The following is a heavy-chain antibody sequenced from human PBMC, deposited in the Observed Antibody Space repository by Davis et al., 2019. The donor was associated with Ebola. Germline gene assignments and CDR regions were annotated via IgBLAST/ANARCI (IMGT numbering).Heavy chain of an antibody. D-gene: IGHD6-6*01. Sequence: MPSETLSLTCTVSGGSIISSSSYWGWIRQPPRKGLEWIGEINHSGSTNYNPSLKSRVTISVDTSKNQFSLKLSSVTAADTAVYYCARDVVSSSSAFVDWFDPWGQGTLVTVSS. J-gene: IGHJ5*02. CDR2: INHSGST. CDR1: GGSIISSSSY. CDR3: ARDVVSSSSAFVDWFDP. V-gene: IGHV4-39*07.